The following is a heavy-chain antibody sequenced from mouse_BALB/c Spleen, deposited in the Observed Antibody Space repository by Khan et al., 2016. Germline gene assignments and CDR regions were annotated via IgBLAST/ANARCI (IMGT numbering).Heavy chain of an antibody. CDR3: ARSRVYFDY. CDR2: ILPGSDST. Sequence: QVQLQQPGAELMKPGASVKISCKATGYTFSSYWIEWVKQRPGHGLEWIGEILPGSDSTNYDEKFKGKATFTADTSSHTAYMQLSSLTSEDSAVDYCARSRVYFDYWGQGTTLTVSS. V-gene: IGHV1-9*01. J-gene: IGHJ2*01. CDR1: GYTFSSYW.